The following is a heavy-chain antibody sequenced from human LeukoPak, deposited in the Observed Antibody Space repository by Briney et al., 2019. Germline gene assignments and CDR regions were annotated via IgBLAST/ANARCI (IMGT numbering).Heavy chain of an antibody. V-gene: IGHV3-23*01. D-gene: IGHD3-10*01. J-gene: IGHJ5*02. Sequence: GGSLRLSCAAYGFTFRSYAMSWVRQAPGKGLKWVSAISGSGGSTYYADSVKGRFTISRDNSKNTLYLQMNSLRAEDTAVYYCAKTARGLWFGGQRWFDPWGQGTLVTVSS. CDR3: AKTARGLWFGGQRWFDP. CDR2: ISGSGGST. CDR1: GFTFRSYA.